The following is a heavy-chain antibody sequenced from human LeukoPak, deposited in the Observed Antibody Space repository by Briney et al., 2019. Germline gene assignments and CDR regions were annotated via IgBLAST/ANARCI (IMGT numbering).Heavy chain of an antibody. CDR2: IYTSGST. J-gene: IGHJ4*02. CDR1: SGSLSSYY. D-gene: IGHD4-17*01. CDR3: ARANDYGDYLSLDY. V-gene: IGHV4-4*07. Sequence: SETLSLTCTVSSGSLSSYYWSWIRQPAGKGLEWIGRIYTSGSTNYNPPLKSRVTMSVDTSKNQFSLKLSSVTAADTAVYYCARANDYGDYLSLDYWGQGTLVTVSS.